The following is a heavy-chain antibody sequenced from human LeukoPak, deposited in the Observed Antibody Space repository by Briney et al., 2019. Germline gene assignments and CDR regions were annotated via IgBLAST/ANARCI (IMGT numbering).Heavy chain of an antibody. Sequence: GSLRLSCAASGFTFSSYAMHWVRQAPGKGLEWVSAISGSGGSTYYADSVKGRFTISRDNSKNTLYLQMNSLRAEDTAVYYCAKVSVAAPSRYDAFDIWGQGTMVTVSS. CDR1: GFTFSSYA. J-gene: IGHJ3*02. CDR2: ISGSGGST. CDR3: AKVSVAAPSRYDAFDI. V-gene: IGHV3-23*01. D-gene: IGHD2-15*01.